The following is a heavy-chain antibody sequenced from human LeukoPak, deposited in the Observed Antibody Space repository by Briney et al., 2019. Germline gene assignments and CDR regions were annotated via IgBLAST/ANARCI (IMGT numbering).Heavy chain of an antibody. J-gene: IGHJ3*02. CDR1: GYRFTTYW. Sequence: GESLKISCKVSGYRFTTYWVGWVRQMPGKGLQWMGNDYPDDSDSRYSPSFQGQVTISADKSISTAYLQWSSLQASDTAIYYCARGIAWRGDSTAFDIWGQGTMVTVSS. CDR3: ARGIAWRGDSTAFDI. CDR2: DYPDDSDS. V-gene: IGHV5-51*01. D-gene: IGHD2-21*01.